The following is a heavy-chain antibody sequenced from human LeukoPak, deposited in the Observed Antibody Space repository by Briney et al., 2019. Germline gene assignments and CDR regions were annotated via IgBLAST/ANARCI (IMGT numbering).Heavy chain of an antibody. CDR2: ISDSGGRT. J-gene: IGHJ4*02. V-gene: IGHV3-23*01. CDR3: AKDSYDTSI. D-gene: IGHD3-22*01. CDR1: GVTFSSYG. Sequence: GGSLRLSCAASGVTFSSYGMSWVRQAPGKGLEWVSAISDSGGRTFYADSVKGRFTISRDNSKNTLYLQINSLRAEDTAVYYCAKDSYDTSIWGQGTLVTVSA.